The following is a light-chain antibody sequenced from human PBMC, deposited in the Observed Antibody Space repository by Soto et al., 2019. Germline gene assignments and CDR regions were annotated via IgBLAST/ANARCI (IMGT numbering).Light chain of an antibody. Sequence: QSALTQPASVSGSPGQSITISCTGTSSDVGRYNYVSWYQQHPGKAPKLMIYEVSNRPSGVSNRFSGSKSGNTASLTVSGLQAEDEADYYCSSYAGSNNIVVFGGGTKLTVL. J-gene: IGLJ2*01. V-gene: IGLV2-14*01. CDR3: SSYAGSNNIVV. CDR2: EVS. CDR1: SSDVGRYNY.